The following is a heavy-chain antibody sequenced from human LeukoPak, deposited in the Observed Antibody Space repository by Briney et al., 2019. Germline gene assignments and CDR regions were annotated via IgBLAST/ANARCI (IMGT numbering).Heavy chain of an antibody. CDR1: GFSLSTSGVS. D-gene: IGHD3-10*01. CDR2: IYWDDDK. V-gene: IGHV2-5*02. Sequence: SGPTLVNPTQTLTLTCTFSGFSLSTSGVSVGCIRQSPGKALEWLAVIYWDDDKRYSPSLKSRLTITKDTSKSQVVLTMTNMDPVDTATYYCARSYYSNSGNFWGQGTLVTVSS. CDR3: ARSYYSNSGNF. J-gene: IGHJ4*02.